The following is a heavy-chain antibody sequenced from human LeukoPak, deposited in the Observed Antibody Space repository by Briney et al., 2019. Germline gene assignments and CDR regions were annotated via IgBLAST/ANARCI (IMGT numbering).Heavy chain of an antibody. V-gene: IGHV3-48*01. CDR2: ISSSSSTI. Sequence: GGSLRLSCAASGFTFSSYSMNWVRQAPGKGLEWVSYISSSSSTIYYADSVKGRFTISRGNAKNSLYLQMNSLRAEDTAVYYCARDTATVWDAFDIWGQGTMVTVSS. CDR3: ARDTATVWDAFDI. CDR1: GFTFSSYS. J-gene: IGHJ3*02. D-gene: IGHD5-18*01.